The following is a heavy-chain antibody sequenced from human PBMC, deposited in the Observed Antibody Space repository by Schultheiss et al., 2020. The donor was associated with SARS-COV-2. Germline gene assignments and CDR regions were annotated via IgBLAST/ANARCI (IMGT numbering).Heavy chain of an antibody. CDR3: ARDPSPGRGRGGDWFDP. CDR1: GGSISSYY. Sequence: SETLSLTCTVSGGSISSYYWSWIRQPPGKGLEWIGYIYYSGSTNYNPSLKSRVTISVDTSKNQFSLKLRSVTAADTAVYYCARDPSPGRGRGGDWFDPWGQGTLVTVAS. V-gene: IGHV4-59*01. D-gene: IGHD3-10*01. CDR2: IYYSGST. J-gene: IGHJ5*02.